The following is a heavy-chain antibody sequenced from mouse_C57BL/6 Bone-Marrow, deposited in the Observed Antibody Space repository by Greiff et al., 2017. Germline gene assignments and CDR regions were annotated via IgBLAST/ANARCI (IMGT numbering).Heavy chain of an antibody. V-gene: IGHV14-1*01. CDR3: TTGGSGVAY. J-gene: IGHJ3*01. Sequence: EVQLQQSGAELVRPGASVTLSCTASGFNINDYYMHWVKQRPEQGLEWIGRIDPEDGGTDYDPQFQGKATMTADTSSNTAYLQLSSLTSEATAVYYYTTGGSGVAYWGQGTLVTVSA. D-gene: IGHD1-1*02. CDR1: GFNINDYY. CDR2: IDPEDGGT.